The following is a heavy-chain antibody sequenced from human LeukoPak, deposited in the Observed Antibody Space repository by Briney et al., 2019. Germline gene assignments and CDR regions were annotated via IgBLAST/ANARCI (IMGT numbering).Heavy chain of an antibody. Sequence: GGSLRLSCAASGFTFSSYSMKWVRQAPGKGLEWVSSISSSSSYIYYADSVKGRFTISRDNAKNSLYLQMNSLRAEDTAVYYCARTSFSTYYFDYWGQGILVTVSS. J-gene: IGHJ4*02. V-gene: IGHV3-21*01. CDR2: ISSSSSYI. CDR1: GFTFSSYS. D-gene: IGHD2/OR15-2a*01. CDR3: ARTSFSTYYFDY.